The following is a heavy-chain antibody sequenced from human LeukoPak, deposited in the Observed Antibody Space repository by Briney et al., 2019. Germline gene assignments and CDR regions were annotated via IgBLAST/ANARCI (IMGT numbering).Heavy chain of an antibody. J-gene: IGHJ4*02. D-gene: IGHD2-2*02. Sequence: GGSLRLSCAASGFTFSTSAMSWVRQAPGKGLEWVSAISGSGGSTYYADSVKVRFTISRDNSKNTLYLQMNSLRAEDTAVYYCAKDGHCSSTSCYTYDYWGQGTLVTVSS. V-gene: IGHV3-23*01. CDR2: ISGSGGST. CDR3: AKDGHCSSTSCYTYDY. CDR1: GFTFSTSA.